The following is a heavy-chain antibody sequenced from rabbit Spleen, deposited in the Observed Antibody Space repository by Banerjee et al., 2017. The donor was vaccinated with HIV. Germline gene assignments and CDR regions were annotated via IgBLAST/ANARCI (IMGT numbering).Heavy chain of an antibody. D-gene: IGHD4-1*01. CDR1: GVSFSSNYY. CDR2: IHGGSTNNI. CDR3: ARETSSGWGIVSFYFTL. Sequence: QSLEESGGDLVKPGASLTLTCTASGVSFSSNYYMCWVRQAPGKGLEWIACIHGGSTNNIYYASWAKGRLTISKTSSTTVTLQMTSLTAADTATYFCARETSSGWGIVSFYFTLWGPGTLVTVS. V-gene: IGHV1S40*01. J-gene: IGHJ4*01.